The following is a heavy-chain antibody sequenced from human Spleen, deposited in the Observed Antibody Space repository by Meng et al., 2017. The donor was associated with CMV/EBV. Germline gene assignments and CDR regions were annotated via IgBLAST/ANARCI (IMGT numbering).Heavy chain of an antibody. V-gene: IGHV5-51*01. CDR1: GYSFTSYW. CDR2: IYPGDSDT. J-gene: IGHJ6*02. Sequence: GGSLRLSCKGSGYSFTSYWIGWVRQMPGKGLEWMGIIYPGDSDTRYSPSFQGQVTISADKSISTAYLQWSGLKASDTATYYCARHTSPYYGMEVWGQGTTVTVSS. D-gene: IGHD2-2*01. CDR3: ARHTSPYYGMEV.